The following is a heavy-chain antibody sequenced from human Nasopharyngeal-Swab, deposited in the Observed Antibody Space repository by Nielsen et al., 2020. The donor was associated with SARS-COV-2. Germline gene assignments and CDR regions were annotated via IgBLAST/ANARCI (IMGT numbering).Heavy chain of an antibody. CDR2: ITSSSSTR. J-gene: IGHJ4*02. V-gene: IGHV3-48*02. Sequence: GGSLRPSCAASGFAFIDYSMDWVRQAPGKGLEWVSYITSSSSTRYYADSVKGRFTVSRDNAKNSLYLQMSSLRDEDTAVYYCVREFEATGATYLDYWGLGTLVTVSS. CDR3: VREFEATGATYLDY. CDR1: GFAFIDYS. D-gene: IGHD1-26*01.